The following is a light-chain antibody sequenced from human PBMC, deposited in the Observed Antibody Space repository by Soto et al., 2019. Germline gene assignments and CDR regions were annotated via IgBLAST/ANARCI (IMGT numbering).Light chain of an antibody. CDR3: SSYTTRNTLV. CDR2: DVR. CDR1: SSDVGGYNY. Sequence: QSALTQPASVSGSPGQSVTISCTGTSSDVGGYNYVSWYQQHPGRAPKVIIYDVRNRPSGVSDRFSGSKSGNTASLTISGLQAEEEADYYCSSYTTRNTLVFGGGTKVTVL. V-gene: IGLV2-14*03. J-gene: IGLJ2*01.